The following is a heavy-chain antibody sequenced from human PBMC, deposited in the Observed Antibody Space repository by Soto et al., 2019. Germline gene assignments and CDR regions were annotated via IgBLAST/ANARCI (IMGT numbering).Heavy chain of an antibody. J-gene: IGHJ6*02. CDR2: VYYSGTT. CDR3: ARHGRSTVILQLRHYASDV. Sequence: ETLSLTCSVSGGSLSGYSWSWIRQPPGEGLEYIGYVYYSGTTNYNPSLESRVTISVDTHKNQCSLTLTSVTAADTAVYYCARHGRSTVILQLRHYASDVWGQGTMVTVSS. V-gene: IGHV4-59*08. D-gene: IGHD1-1*01. CDR1: GGSLSGYS.